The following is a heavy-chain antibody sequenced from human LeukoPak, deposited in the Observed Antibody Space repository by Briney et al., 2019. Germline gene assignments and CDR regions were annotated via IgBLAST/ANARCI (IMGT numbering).Heavy chain of an antibody. J-gene: IGHJ3*01. V-gene: IGHV4-4*07. CDR2: ISASGST. CDR1: GGSISGSY. D-gene: IGHD2-21*01. CDR3: ARIRDNMGAFDV. Sequence: PSETLSLTCTVSGGSISGSYWTWIRQPAGRGLEWIGRISASGSTNYSPSLKSRVTMSLDTSKNHFSLNLTSVTAADTAVYSCARIRDNMGAFDVWGQGTMVTVSS.